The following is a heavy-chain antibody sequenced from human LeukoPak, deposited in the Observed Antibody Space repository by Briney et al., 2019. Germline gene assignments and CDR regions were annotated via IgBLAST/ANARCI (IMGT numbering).Heavy chain of an antibody. J-gene: IGHJ4*02. CDR3: ARGHYDLAPWVDY. D-gene: IGHD3-3*01. CDR1: GGSISSYY. Sequence: PSETLFLTCTVSGGSISSYYWSWIRQPPGKGLEWIGYIYYSGSTNYNPSLKSRVTISVDTSKNQFSLKLSSVTAADTAVYYCARGHYDLAPWVDYWGQGTLVTVSS. CDR2: IYYSGST. V-gene: IGHV4-59*01.